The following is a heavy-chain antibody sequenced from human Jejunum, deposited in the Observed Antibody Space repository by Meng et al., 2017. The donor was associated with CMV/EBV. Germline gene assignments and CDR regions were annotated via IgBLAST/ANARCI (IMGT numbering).Heavy chain of an antibody. Sequence: IHWARQAPGQELEWMGWINPNSGDTNYAQKFQGRVTMTRDTSISTAYMELSRLRSDDTAVYYCAKVKSTYHYDSTTYYPNPLFDYWGQGTLVTVSS. J-gene: IGHJ4*02. CDR3: AKVKSTYHYDSTTYYPNPLFDY. D-gene: IGHD2/OR15-2a*01. CDR2: INPNSGDT. V-gene: IGHV1-2*02.